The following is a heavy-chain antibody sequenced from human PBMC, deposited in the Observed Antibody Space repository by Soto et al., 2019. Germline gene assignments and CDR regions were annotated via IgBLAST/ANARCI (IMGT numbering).Heavy chain of an antibody. J-gene: IGHJ5*02. CDR3: ARDGPYYDILTGYRNWFDP. CDR2: IYYSGST. Sequence: SETLSLTCTVSGGSISSGDYYSSWIRQPPGKGLEWIGYIYYSGSTYYNPSLKSRVTISVDTSKNQFSLKLSSVTAADTAVYYCARDGPYYDILTGYRNWFDPWGQGTLVTVSS. V-gene: IGHV4-30-4*01. D-gene: IGHD3-9*01. CDR1: GGSISSGDYY.